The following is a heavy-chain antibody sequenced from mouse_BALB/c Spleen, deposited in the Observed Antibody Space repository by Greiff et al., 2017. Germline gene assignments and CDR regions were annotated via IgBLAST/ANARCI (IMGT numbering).Heavy chain of an antibody. J-gene: IGHJ4*01. CDR3: TRRWLRYAMDY. D-gene: IGHD2-2*01. V-gene: IGHV1-15*01. Sequence: QVQLQQSGAELVRPGASVTLSCKASGYTFTDYEMHWVKQTPVHGLEWIGAIDPETGGTAYNQKFKGKATLTADKSSSTAYMELRSLTSEDSAVYYCTRRWLRYAMDYWGQGTSVTVSS. CDR2: IDPETGGT. CDR1: GYTFTDYE.